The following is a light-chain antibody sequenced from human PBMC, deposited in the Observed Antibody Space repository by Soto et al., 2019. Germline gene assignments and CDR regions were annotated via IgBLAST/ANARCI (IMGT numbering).Light chain of an antibody. CDR2: AAS. Sequence: AIRMTQSPSSFSASTGDRVTITCRASQGVSSYLAWYQQKPGKAPKLLIYAASTLQKGVPSRFSGSRSGTDFSLTTSCLQSEDVATSYCQQYDSYPPTFGQGTKVEIK. CDR3: QQYDSYPPT. CDR1: QGVSSY. V-gene: IGKV1-8*01. J-gene: IGKJ1*01.